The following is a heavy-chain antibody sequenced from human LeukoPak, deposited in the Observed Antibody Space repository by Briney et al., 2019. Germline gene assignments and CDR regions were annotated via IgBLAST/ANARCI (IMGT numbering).Heavy chain of an antibody. Sequence: GGSLRLSCAASGFTFYDYDMHWVRQAPGKGLVWFLGISWNSGNIGYADSVKGRFTISRENAKHSLYLQMNSLRTEDTALYYCAKDMLSISWLSVNYWGQGTLVTVSS. CDR1: GFTFYDYD. J-gene: IGHJ4*02. CDR2: ISWNSGNI. D-gene: IGHD6-13*01. CDR3: AKDMLSISWLSVNY. V-gene: IGHV3-9*01.